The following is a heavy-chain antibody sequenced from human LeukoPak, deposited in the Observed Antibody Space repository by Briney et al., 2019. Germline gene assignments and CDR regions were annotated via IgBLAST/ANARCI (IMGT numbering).Heavy chain of an antibody. D-gene: IGHD4-11*01. Sequence: SETLSLTCTVSGGSISSGSYYWSWIRQPAGKGLEWIGRIYTSGSTDYNPSLKSRVTISVDTSKNQFSLKLSSVTAADTAVYYCARTVTTYQSRYYMDVWGKGTTVTVSS. CDR1: GGSISSGSYY. CDR2: IYTSGST. CDR3: ARTVTTYQSRYYMDV. V-gene: IGHV4-61*02. J-gene: IGHJ6*03.